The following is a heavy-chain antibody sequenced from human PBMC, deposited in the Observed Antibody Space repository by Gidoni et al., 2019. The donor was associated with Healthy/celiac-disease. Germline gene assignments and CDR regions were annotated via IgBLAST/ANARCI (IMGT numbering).Heavy chain of an antibody. J-gene: IGHJ4*02. Sequence: QVQLQESGPGLVKPSEPLSLTCTVPGGSISSYYWSWIRKPPGKGLEWIGYIYYSGRTNYNPSLESRVTISVDTSKNQFSLKLSSVTAADTAVYYCARDTGPGSGSLDWGQGTLVTVSS. CDR1: GGSISSYY. D-gene: IGHD3-10*01. V-gene: IGHV4-59*01. CDR2: IYYSGRT. CDR3: ARDTGPGSGSLD.